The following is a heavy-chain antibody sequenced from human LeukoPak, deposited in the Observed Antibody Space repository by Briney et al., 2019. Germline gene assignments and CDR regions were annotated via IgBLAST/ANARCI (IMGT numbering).Heavy chain of an antibody. CDR2: ISVTSGTT. CDR1: GFTLSSYG. V-gene: IGHV3-48*02. D-gene: IGHD2-15*01. CDR3: ARDRRYCSGGSCPASGWFDP. J-gene: IGHJ5*02. Sequence: PGGSLRLSCAASGFTLSSYGMNWVRQAPGRGLEWVSYISVTSGTTQYADSVKGRFTISRDNAGNSLYLQMNSLRDDDTAVYYCARDRRYCSGGSCPASGWFDPWGQGTLVTVSS.